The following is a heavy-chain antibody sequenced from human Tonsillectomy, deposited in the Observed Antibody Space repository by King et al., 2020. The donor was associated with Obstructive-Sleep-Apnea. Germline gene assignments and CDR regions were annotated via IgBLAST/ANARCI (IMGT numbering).Heavy chain of an antibody. J-gene: IGHJ5*02. V-gene: IGHV4-59*01. D-gene: IGHD3-9*01. Sequence: MQLQESGPVLVKPSETLSLTCTVSGGSISNFYWRWIRQSPGKGLEWIGYINNSGSTNYDPSLKSRVTVSIATSKNHFSLRLSSVTAADTAVYYCARVGVDYDILTGHNGHRDWFDPWGQGILVTVSS. CDR2: INNSGST. CDR1: GGSISNFY. CDR3: ARVGVDYDILTGHNGHRDWFDP.